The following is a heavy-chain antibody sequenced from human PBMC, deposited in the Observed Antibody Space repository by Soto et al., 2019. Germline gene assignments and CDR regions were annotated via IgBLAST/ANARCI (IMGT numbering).Heavy chain of an antibody. Sequence: QVQLVQSGAEVKKPGASVKVSCKASGYTFISYFIHWVRQAPGQGLEWMGIINPSGGSTTYAQKFQGRVTMTRDTSTSTVYMELSSLRSEDTAVYYCARDDSSSSRHWGQGTPVTVSS. CDR2: INPSGGST. D-gene: IGHD6-6*01. CDR1: GYTFISYF. J-gene: IGHJ4*02. V-gene: IGHV1-46*01. CDR3: ARDDSSSSRH.